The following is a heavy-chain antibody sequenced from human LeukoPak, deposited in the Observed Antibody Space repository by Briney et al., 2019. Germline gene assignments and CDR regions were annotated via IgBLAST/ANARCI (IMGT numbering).Heavy chain of an antibody. CDR3: VRAGYGLDY. J-gene: IGHJ4*02. D-gene: IGHD5-18*01. V-gene: IGHV3-13*04. Sequence: PGGSLRLSCAASGFTFSIYDMHWVRQTTGKGLEWVSAIGTDGDTYYRASVKGRFTISSENARKSLHLQMTSLTVGDTAVYYCVRAGYGLDYWGQGILVTVSS. CDR2: IGTDGDT. CDR1: GFTFSIYD.